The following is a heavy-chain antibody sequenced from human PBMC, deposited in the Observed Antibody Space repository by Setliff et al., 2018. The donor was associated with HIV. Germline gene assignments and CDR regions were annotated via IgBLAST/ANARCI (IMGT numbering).Heavy chain of an antibody. CDR1: NDSITYYY. CDR2: IFDSENT. J-gene: IGHJ3*02. V-gene: IGHV4-59*01. D-gene: IGHD3-22*01. CDR3: ARQITSVTTEKLVVNDAFDI. Sequence: SETLSLTCSVSNDSITYYYWNWIRQPPGKGLEWIGNIFDSENTNYNPSLKSRVTMSVDTSKNQFSLKLSSVTAADTAVYYCARQITSVTTEKLVVNDAFDIWGQRIMVTVSS.